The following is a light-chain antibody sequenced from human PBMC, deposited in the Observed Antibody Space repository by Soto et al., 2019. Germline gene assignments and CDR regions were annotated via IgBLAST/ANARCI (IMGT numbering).Light chain of an antibody. Sequence: DSQMTQSPSTLSASVGDRVTITCRASQGISSFLAWYQQKPGKAPKLLIYAASSLQSGVPSRFSGSGSGTEFTLTISSLQPEDFATYYCQQTNSFPRTFGPGTKVDIK. CDR1: QGISSF. CDR2: AAS. V-gene: IGKV1-9*01. J-gene: IGKJ3*01. CDR3: QQTNSFPRT.